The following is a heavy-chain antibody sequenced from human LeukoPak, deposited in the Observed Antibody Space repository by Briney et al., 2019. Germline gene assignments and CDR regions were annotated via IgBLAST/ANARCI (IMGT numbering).Heavy chain of an antibody. CDR2: ISSSSSYI. CDR3: AKEGHYYYYYMDV. CDR1: GFTFSSYN. V-gene: IGHV3-21*01. J-gene: IGHJ6*03. Sequence: AGGSLRLSCAASGFTFSSYNMNWVRQAPGKGLEWVSSISSSSSYIYYADSVKGRFTISRDNAKNSLYLQMNSLRAEDTAVYYCAKEGHYYYYYMDVWGKGTTVTVSS.